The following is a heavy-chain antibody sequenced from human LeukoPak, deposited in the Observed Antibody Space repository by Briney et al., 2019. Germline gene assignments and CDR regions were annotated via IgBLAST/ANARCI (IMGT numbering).Heavy chain of an antibody. V-gene: IGHV1-8*01. CDR1: GYTFTSCD. CDR3: ARGLYSDFWSGYYSDY. D-gene: IGHD3-3*01. J-gene: IGHJ4*02. Sequence: GASVKVSFKSSGYTFTSCDINWVRQATGQGLEWMGWMNPNSGNTGYAQKFQGRVTMTRNTAISTAYMELSSLSSEDTAVYYCARGLYSDFWSGYYSDYWGQGTLVTVSS. CDR2: MNPNSGNT.